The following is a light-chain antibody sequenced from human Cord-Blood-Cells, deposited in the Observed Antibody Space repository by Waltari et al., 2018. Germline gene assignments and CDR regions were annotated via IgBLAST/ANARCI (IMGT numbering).Light chain of an antibody. V-gene: IGKV1-39*01. CDR1: QSISSY. Sequence: DIQMTQSPSSLSASVGDRVTITCRASQSISSYLNWYQQKPGKAPKLLIYTASSLQSGVPSRFSGSGSVTDLTRTISSLQPEDFATYYCQQSYSTPPTFGQGTKVEIK. CDR3: QQSYSTPPT. J-gene: IGKJ1*01. CDR2: TAS.